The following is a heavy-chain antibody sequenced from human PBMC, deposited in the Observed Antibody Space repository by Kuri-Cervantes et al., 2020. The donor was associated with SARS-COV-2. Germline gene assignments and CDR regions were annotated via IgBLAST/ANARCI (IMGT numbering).Heavy chain of an antibody. CDR3: ARVQQTQGYCSSTSCLSPYYYMDV. CDR1: GYTFTSYG. J-gene: IGHJ6*03. V-gene: IGHV1-18*01. D-gene: IGHD2-2*01. Sequence: ASVKVSCKASGYTFTSYGISWVRQAPGQGLEWMGWISAYNGNTNYAQKLQGRVTMTTDTSTSTAYMELRSLRSDDTAVYYCARVQQTQGYCSSTSCLSPYYYMDVWGKGTTVTVSS. CDR2: ISAYNGNT.